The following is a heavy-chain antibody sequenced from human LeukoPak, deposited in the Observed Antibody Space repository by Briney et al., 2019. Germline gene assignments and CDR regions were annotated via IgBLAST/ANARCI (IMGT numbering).Heavy chain of an antibody. CDR2: ISYDGSNK. CDR1: GFTFSSYG. Sequence: GGSLRLSCAASGFTFSSYGMHWVRQAPGKGLEWVAVISYDGSNKYYADSVKGRFTISRDNSKNTLYLQMNSLSAEDTAVYYCAKPPSRDRQFNYYYYGMDVWGQGTTVTVSS. D-gene: IGHD4-11*01. CDR3: AKPPSRDRQFNYYYYGMDV. J-gene: IGHJ6*02. V-gene: IGHV3-30*18.